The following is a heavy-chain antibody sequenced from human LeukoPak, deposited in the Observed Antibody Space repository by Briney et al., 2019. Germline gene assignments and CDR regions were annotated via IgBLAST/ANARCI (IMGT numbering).Heavy chain of an antibody. CDR1: GFTFSSYA. CDR2: ISGSGGST. J-gene: IGHJ4*02. CDR3: AKGRYDILTGYYGLIDY. V-gene: IGHV3-23*01. Sequence: PGGSLRLSCAASGFTFSSYAMSWVRQAPGKGLEWVSAISGSGGSTYYADSVKGRFTISRDNSKNTLYLQMNSLRAEDTAVYYCAKGRYDILTGYYGLIDYWGQGTLVTASS. D-gene: IGHD3-9*01.